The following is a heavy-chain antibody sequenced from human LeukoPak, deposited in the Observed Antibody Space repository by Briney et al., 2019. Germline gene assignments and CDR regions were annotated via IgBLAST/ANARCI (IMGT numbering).Heavy chain of an antibody. J-gene: IGHJ6*03. D-gene: IGHD2-2*01. CDR3: AREIEDIVVVPAAEDRSAYYMDV. Sequence: PGGSLRLSCAASGFTFDDYGMSWVRQAPGKGLEWVSGINWNGGSTGYADSVKGRFTISRDNAKNSLYLQMNSLRAEDTALYYCAREIEDIVVVPAAEDRSAYYMDVWGKGTTVTVSS. V-gene: IGHV3-20*04. CDR2: INWNGGST. CDR1: GFTFDDYG.